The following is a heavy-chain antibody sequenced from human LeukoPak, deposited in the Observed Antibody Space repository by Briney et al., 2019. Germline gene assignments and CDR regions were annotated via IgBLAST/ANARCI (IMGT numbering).Heavy chain of an antibody. J-gene: IGHJ4*02. CDR3: ARDEARGYDFRPQDH. CDR2: ISSSGDAA. Sequence: GGSLRLSCAPSGFIFGAYVMSWVRQAPGKGLEWVSSISSSGDAAYFADSVRGRFTVSRDNSKNTLYLQMNSLRADDTAIYYCARDEARGYDFRPQDHWGQGTLVSVSS. D-gene: IGHD3-3*01. V-gene: IGHV3-23*01. CDR1: GFIFGAYV.